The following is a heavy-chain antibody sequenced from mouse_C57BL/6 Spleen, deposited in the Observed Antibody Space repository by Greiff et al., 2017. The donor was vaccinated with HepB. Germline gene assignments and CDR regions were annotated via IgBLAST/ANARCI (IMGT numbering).Heavy chain of an antibody. CDR1: GFTFSDYY. Sequence: EVQGVESGGGLVQPGGSLKLSCAASGFTFSDYYMYWVRQTPEKRLEWVAYISNGGGSTYYPDTVKGRFTISRDNAKNTLYLQMSRLKSEDTAMYYCARRDSSGYHAMDYWGQGTSVTVSS. CDR2: ISNGGGST. CDR3: ARRDSSGYHAMDY. J-gene: IGHJ4*01. V-gene: IGHV5-12*01. D-gene: IGHD3-2*02.